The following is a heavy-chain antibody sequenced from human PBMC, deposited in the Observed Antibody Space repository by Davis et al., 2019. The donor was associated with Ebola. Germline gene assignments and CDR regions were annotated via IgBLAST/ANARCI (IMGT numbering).Heavy chain of an antibody. CDR1: GASISSSGYY. D-gene: IGHD6-19*01. CDR2: IVYNGNT. V-gene: IGHV4-39*01. CDR3: AGPLLEYSSGWSYFDY. J-gene: IGHJ4*02. Sequence: SETLSLTCTVAGASISSSGYYWGWIRQPPGKGLEWIASIVYNGNTFYNPSLKSRVSISNDTSKRQFSLKLYSVTAADTAVYYCAGPLLEYSSGWSYFDYWGQGILVTVSP.